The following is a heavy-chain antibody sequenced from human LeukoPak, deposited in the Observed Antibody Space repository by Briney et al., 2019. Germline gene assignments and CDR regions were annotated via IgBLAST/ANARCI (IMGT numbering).Heavy chain of an antibody. CDR3: ARGARYFDWLFQERYWFDP. J-gene: IGHJ5*02. V-gene: IGHV1-18*01. CDR2: ISAYNGNT. Sequence: ASVKVSCKASGYTFTSYDINWVRQATGQGLEWMGWISAYNGNTNYAQKLQGRVTMTTDTSTSTAYMELRSLRSDDTAVYYCARGARYFDWLFQERYWFDPWGQGTLVTVSS. D-gene: IGHD3-9*01. CDR1: GYTFTSYD.